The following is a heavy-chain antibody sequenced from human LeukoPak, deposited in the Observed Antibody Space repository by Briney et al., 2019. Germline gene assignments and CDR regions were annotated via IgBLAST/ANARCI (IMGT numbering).Heavy chain of an antibody. J-gene: IGHJ6*03. CDR1: GFTFSSYG. CDR2: ISYDGSNK. V-gene: IGHV3-30*18. D-gene: IGHD6-19*01. Sequence: GGSLRLSCAASGFTFSSYGMHWVRQAPGKGLEWVAVISYDGSNKYYADSVKGRFTISRDNSKNTVYLQMNSLRAEDTAVYYCAKDRGAVAGVMDVWGKGTTDTVSS. CDR3: AKDRGAVAGVMDV.